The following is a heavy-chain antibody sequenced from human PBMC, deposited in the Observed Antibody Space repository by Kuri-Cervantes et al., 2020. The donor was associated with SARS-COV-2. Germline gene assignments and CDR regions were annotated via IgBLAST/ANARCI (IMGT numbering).Heavy chain of an antibody. D-gene: IGHD2-21*01. CDR2: INSDGSST. CDR3: SVVVGY. CDR1: GFTFSSYW. J-gene: IGHJ4*02. Sequence: GESLKISCAASGFTFSSYWMHWVRQAPGKGLVWVSRINSDGSSTSYADSVKGRFTISRDNAKNTLYLQIISLRAEDTAVYYCSVVVGYWGQGTLVTVSS. V-gene: IGHV3-74*01.